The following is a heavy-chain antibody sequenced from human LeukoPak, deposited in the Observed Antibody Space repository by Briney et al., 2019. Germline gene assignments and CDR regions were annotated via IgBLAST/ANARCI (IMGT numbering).Heavy chain of an antibody. D-gene: IGHD6-13*01. CDR2: ISSSSSYI. CDR3: ARDRGSSWLMLIDY. CDR1: GFTFSSYS. Sequence: GGSLRLSCAASGFTFSSYSMNWVRQAPGKGLEWVSSISSSSSYIYYADSVKGRFTISRDNSKNTLYLQMSSLRAEDTAVYYCARDRGSSWLMLIDYWGQGTLVTVSS. V-gene: IGHV3-21*01. J-gene: IGHJ4*02.